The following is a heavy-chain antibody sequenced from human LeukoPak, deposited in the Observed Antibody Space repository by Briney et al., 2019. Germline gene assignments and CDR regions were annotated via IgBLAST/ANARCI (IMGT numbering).Heavy chain of an antibody. Sequence: PSETLSLTCTVSGASVSSGSYYWSWIRQSPGKGLEWIGFMSYNVHTAYNPSLKSRVTLSADTSNNQFSLRLNSVTAADTAVYFCATVAVAGTGPDNWGQGTLVTVSS. D-gene: IGHD6-13*01. J-gene: IGHJ4*02. CDR2: MSYNVHT. CDR3: ATVAVAGTGPDN. V-gene: IGHV4-61*01. CDR1: GASVSSGSYY.